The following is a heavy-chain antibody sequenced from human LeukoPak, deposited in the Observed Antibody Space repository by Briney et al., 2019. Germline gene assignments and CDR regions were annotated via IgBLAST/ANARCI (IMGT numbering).Heavy chain of an antibody. Sequence: GGSLRLSCAASGFTFSRYWMSWVRQAPGKGLEWVANIKHDGSERYHVDSVRGRFTISRDNAKNSLFLQMNSLRAEDTAVYYCATMGLEPLPYYFDYWGQGTLVTVS. CDR1: GFTFSRYW. D-gene: IGHD1-1*01. CDR2: IKHDGSER. CDR3: ATMGLEPLPYYFDY. J-gene: IGHJ4*02. V-gene: IGHV3-7*01.